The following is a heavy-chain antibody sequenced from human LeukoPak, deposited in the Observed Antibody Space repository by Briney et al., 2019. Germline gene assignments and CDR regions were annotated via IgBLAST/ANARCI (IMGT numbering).Heavy chain of an antibody. Sequence: GGSLRLSCAASGFTFSDYDMHGVRQATGKSLEWVSAICTAGDTYYTGSVKGRFTISRENDKNSLYLQMNSLRAGDTAVYYCARVAKERVGGVYYFDYWGQGTLVTVSS. V-gene: IGHV3-13*01. J-gene: IGHJ4*02. CDR1: GFTFSDYD. CDR3: ARVAKERVGGVYYFDY. D-gene: IGHD1-1*01. CDR2: ICTAGDT.